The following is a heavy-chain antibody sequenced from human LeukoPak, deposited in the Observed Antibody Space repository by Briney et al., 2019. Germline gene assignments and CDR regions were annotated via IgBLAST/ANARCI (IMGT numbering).Heavy chain of an antibody. CDR3: AREGVGTAFDL. Sequence: GGSLRLSCAASGFIFRSYPMHWVRQAPGKGLEWVAVVSYDGSGENYADSVNGRFTISRDNSKNTLYLQMNSLRAEDTAVFYCAREGVGTAFDLCGQGTMFTVSP. CDR1: GFIFRSYP. J-gene: IGHJ3*01. D-gene: IGHD7-27*01. V-gene: IGHV3-30*01. CDR2: VSYDGSGE.